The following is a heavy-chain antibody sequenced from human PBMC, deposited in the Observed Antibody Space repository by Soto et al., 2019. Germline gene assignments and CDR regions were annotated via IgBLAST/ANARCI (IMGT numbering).Heavy chain of an antibody. D-gene: IGHD3-10*01. CDR1: GGTFSSYA. J-gene: IGHJ4*02. V-gene: IGHV1-69*13. Sequence: SVKVSCKASGGTFSSYAISWVRQAPGQGLEWMGGIIPIFGTVNYAQKFQGRVTITADESTSTAYMELSSLRSEDTAVYYCARGGSITNNYFDYWGQGTLVTVSS. CDR3: ARGGSITNNYFDY. CDR2: IIPIFGTV.